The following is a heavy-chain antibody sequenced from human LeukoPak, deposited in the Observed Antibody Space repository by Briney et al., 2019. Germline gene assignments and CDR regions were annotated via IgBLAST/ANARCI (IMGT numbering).Heavy chain of an antibody. J-gene: IGHJ4*02. CDR3: ARSRPYGDMGDY. D-gene: IGHD4-17*01. Sequence: VASVKVSCKASGYTFTSYDINWVRQATGQGLEWMGWMNPNSGNTGFAQKFQGRVTMTRNTSISTAYMELSSLRSEDTAVYYCARSRPYGDMGDYWGQGTLVTVSS. CDR2: MNPNSGNT. V-gene: IGHV1-8*01. CDR1: GYTFTSYD.